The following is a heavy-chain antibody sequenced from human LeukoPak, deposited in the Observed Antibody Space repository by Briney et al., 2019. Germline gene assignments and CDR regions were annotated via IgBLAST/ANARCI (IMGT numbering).Heavy chain of an antibody. CDR3: AKTKVGTGLDALDI. D-gene: IGHD2-21*02. CDR2: ISSNGGST. J-gene: IGHJ3*02. Sequence: GGSLRLSCSASGFIFSSYAMHWVRQAPGKGLEYVSAISSNGGSTYYADSVKGRFTISRDNSKNTLYLQMDSLRAEDTAVYYCAKTKVGTGLDALDIWGQGTMVTVSS. CDR1: GFIFSSYA. V-gene: IGHV3-64D*06.